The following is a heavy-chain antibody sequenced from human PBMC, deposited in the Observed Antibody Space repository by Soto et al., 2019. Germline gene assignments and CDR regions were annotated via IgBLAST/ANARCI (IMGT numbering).Heavy chain of an antibody. V-gene: IGHV3-9*01. CDR2: ISWNSGSI. D-gene: IGHD5-18*01. CDR3: AKSILQLSDAFDI. J-gene: IGHJ3*02. CDR1: GFTFDDYA. Sequence: EVQLVESGGGLVQPGRSLRLSCAASGFTFDDYAMHWVRQAPGKGLEWVSGISWNSGSIGYADSVKGRFTISRDNAKNSLYLQMNSLRAEDTALYYCAKSILQLSDAFDIWGQGTMVTVSS.